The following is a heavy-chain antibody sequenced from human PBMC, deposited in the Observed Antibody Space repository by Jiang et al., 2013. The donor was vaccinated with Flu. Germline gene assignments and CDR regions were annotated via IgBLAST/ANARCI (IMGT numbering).Heavy chain of an antibody. V-gene: IGHV4-34*01. CDR2: INHSGST. J-gene: IGHJ4*02. Sequence: LLKPSETLSLTCAVYGGSFSGYYWSWIRQPPGKGLEWIGEINHSGSTNYNPSLKSRVTISVDTSKNQFSLKLSSVTAADTAVYYCARGHYDSSGYYIGYWGQGTLVTVSS. D-gene: IGHD3-22*01. CDR3: ARGHYDSSGYYIGY. CDR1: GGSFSGYY.